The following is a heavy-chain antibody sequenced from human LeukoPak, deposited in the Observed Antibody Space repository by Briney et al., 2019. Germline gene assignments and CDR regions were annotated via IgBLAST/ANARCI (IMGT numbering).Heavy chain of an antibody. V-gene: IGHV4-31*01. D-gene: IGHD5-18*01. CDR2: MYYSGST. CDR3: ARDSGYSYGPLDY. CDR1: GGSISSGSYY. Sequence: PSETLSLTCTVSGGSISSGSYYWSWIRQHPGKGLEWIGYMYYSGSTYYNPSLKSPVTISVDTSKNQFSLKLSSVTAADTAVYYCARDSGYSYGPLDYWGQGTLVTVSS. J-gene: IGHJ4*02.